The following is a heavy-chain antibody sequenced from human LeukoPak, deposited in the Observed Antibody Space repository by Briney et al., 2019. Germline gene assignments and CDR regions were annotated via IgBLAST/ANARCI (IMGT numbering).Heavy chain of an antibody. CDR2: ISSNGGST. J-gene: IGHJ4*02. CDR3: ARSVYCSSTSCYLPFDY. V-gene: IGHV3-64*01. Sequence: QPGGSLRLSCAASGFTFSSYAMHWVRQAPGKGLEYVSAISSNGGSTYYANSVKGRFTISRDNSKNTLYLQMGSLRAEGMAVYYCARSVYCSSTSCYLPFDYWGQGTLVTVSS. CDR1: GFTFSSYA. D-gene: IGHD2-2*01.